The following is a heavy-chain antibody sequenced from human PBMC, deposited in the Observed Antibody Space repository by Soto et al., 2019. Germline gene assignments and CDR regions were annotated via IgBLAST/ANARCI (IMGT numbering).Heavy chain of an antibody. D-gene: IGHD2-2*01. V-gene: IGHV3-30-3*01. J-gene: IGHJ6*02. CDR3: ARERAIVVVPAAIPNYYYYYGMDV. CDR2: ISYDGSNK. CDR1: GFTFSSYA. Sequence: GGSLRLSCAASGFTFSSYAMHWVRQAPGKGLEWVAVISYDGSNKYYADSVKGRFTISRDNSKNTLYLQMNSLRAEDTAVYYCARERAIVVVPAAIPNYYYYYGMDVWGQGTTVTVSS.